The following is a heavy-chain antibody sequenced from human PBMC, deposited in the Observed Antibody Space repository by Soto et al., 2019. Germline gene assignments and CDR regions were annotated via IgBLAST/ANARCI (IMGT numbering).Heavy chain of an antibody. V-gene: IGHV1-3*01. D-gene: IGHD2-2*01. Sequence: ASVKVSCKASGYTFTSYAMHWVRQAPGQRLEWMGWINAGNGNTKYSQKFQGRVTITRDTSASTAYMELSSLRSEDTAVYYCARDDIVVVPAAPQYSYYYMDVCGKGTTVTVSS. CDR1: GYTFTSYA. CDR3: ARDDIVVVPAAPQYSYYYMDV. J-gene: IGHJ6*03. CDR2: INAGNGNT.